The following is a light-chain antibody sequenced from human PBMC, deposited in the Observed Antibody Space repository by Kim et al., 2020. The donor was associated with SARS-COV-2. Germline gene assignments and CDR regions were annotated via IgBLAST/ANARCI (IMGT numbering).Light chain of an antibody. CDR1: SLRSYY. CDR2: GKN. CDR3: NSRDSSGNHLGV. Sequence: LGQTVRITCHGDSLRSYYASWYQQTPGQAPVLVIYGKNNRPSGIPDRFSGSSSGNTASLTITGAQAEDEADYYCNSRDSSGNHLGVFGGGTQLTVL. V-gene: IGLV3-19*01. J-gene: IGLJ2*01.